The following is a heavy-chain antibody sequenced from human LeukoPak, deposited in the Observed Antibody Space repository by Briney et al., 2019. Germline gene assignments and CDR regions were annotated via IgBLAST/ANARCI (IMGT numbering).Heavy chain of an antibody. Sequence: GGSLRLSCAASGFTFSNYGMHWVRQAPGKGLEWVALISYDGTNQYYADSVKGRFTISRDSFKNTLYLQMNNLRVEDTAVYYCAKDGGTISESFWYFHLWGRGAPVTVSS. CDR1: GFTFSNYG. V-gene: IGHV3-30*18. CDR3: AKDGGTISESFWYFHL. D-gene: IGHD3-16*01. J-gene: IGHJ2*01. CDR2: ISYDGTNQ.